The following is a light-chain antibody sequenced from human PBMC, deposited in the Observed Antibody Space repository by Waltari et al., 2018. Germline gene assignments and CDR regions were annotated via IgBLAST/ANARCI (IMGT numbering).Light chain of an antibody. Sequence: DIQLTQSPSFLSASVGDRVTMTCRASQGISSFLAWYQQKPGKAPKLLISAASTLQSGVPSRFSGGGSRTEFTLTISSPQPEDFATYYCQQLDGFPLTFGGGTKVEIK. CDR1: QGISSF. CDR3: QQLDGFPLT. CDR2: AAS. V-gene: IGKV1-9*01. J-gene: IGKJ4*01.